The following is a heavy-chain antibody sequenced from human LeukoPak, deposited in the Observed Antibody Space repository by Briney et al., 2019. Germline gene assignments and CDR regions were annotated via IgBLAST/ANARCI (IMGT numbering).Heavy chain of an antibody. V-gene: IGHV4-59*11. CDR1: GGSINSHY. Sequence: SETLSLTCSVSGGSINSHYWSWIRQPPGKRLEWIGYIFNTGNTNYNPSLASRVTMSVDTSRAQFFLRLSPVTAADTAIYYCARRPADTTWYGVFDYWSQGTLVTVSS. CDR2: IFNTGNT. CDR3: ARRPADTTWYGVFDY. J-gene: IGHJ4*02. D-gene: IGHD3-10*01.